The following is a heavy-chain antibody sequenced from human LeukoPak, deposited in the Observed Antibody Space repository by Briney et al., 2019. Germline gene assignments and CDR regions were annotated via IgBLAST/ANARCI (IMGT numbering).Heavy chain of an antibody. CDR3: AKFLPTHIVVANYYFDY. Sequence: GGSLRLSCAASGFTFSSYAMSWVRQAPGKGLKWVSAISGSGGSTYYADSVKGRFTISRDNSKNTLYLQMNSLRAEDTAVYYCAKFLPTHIVVANYYFDYWGQGTLVTVFS. V-gene: IGHV3-23*01. J-gene: IGHJ4*02. D-gene: IGHD2-21*01. CDR2: ISGSGGST. CDR1: GFTFSSYA.